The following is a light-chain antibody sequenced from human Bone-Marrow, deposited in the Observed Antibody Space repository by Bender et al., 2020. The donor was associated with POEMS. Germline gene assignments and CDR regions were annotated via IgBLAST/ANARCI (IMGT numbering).Light chain of an antibody. CDR3: QAWDSNNVL. CDR2: QDT. J-gene: IGLJ2*01. Sequence: SLQLTQPPSVSVSPGQTATITCSAEKLGSDDVSWYQQKPGQSPVLVIYQDTKRPSGMPERFSGSNSGTTATLTISGTQAMDKADYYCQAWDSNNVLFGGGTKLTVL. V-gene: IGLV3-1*01. CDR1: KLGSDD.